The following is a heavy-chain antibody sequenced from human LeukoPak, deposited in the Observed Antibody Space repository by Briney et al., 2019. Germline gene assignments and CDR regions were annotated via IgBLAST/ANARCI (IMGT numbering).Heavy chain of an antibody. CDR3: GGGPYPYFHMDV. Sequence: GGSLRLSCAASGFTFSSYAMSWVRQAPGKGLEWVSAISGSGGSTYYADSVKGRFTISRDNAKNSLDLQMNSLRGEDTAVYYCGGGPYPYFHMDVWGKGTTVTVSS. D-gene: IGHD2-15*01. CDR1: GFTFSSYA. J-gene: IGHJ6*03. CDR2: ISGSGGST. V-gene: IGHV3-23*01.